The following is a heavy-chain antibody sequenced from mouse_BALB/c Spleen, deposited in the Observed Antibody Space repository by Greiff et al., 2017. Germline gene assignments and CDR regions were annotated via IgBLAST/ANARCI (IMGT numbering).Heavy chain of an antibody. D-gene: IGHD2-4*01. Sequence: EVQLVESGAGLVQPGGSRKLSCAASGFTFSSFGMHWVRQSPEKGLEWVAYISSGSSTIYYADTVKGRFTISRDNPKNTLFLQMTSLRSEDTAMYYCARGGDYDYWGQGTTVTVSS. J-gene: IGHJ2*01. CDR2: ISSGSSTI. V-gene: IGHV5-17*02. CDR3: ARGGDYDY. CDR1: GFTFSSFG.